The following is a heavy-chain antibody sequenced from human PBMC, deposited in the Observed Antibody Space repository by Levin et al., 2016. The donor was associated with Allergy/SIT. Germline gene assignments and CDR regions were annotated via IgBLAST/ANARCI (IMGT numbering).Heavy chain of an antibody. Sequence: ESLKISCTVSGGSISSYYWSWIRQPPGKGLEWIGYIYYSGSTNYNPSLKSRVTISVDTSKNQFSLKLSSVTAADTAVYYCARVGAAGTGTYWFDPWGQGTLVTVSS. V-gene: IGHV4-59*01. CDR3: ARVGAAGTGTYWFDP. CDR2: IYYSGST. CDR1: GGSISSYY. J-gene: IGHJ5*02. D-gene: IGHD6-13*01.